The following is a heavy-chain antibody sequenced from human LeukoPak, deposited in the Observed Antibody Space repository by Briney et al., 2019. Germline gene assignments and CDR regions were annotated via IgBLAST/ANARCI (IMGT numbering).Heavy chain of an antibody. CDR2: ISGSGGST. CDR1: GFTFSGSA. CDR3: AKGPGVVPAAKVHFDY. D-gene: IGHD2-2*01. V-gene: IGHV3-23*01. J-gene: IGHJ4*02. Sequence: GGSLRLSCAASGFTFSGSAMHWVRQASGKGLEWVSAISGSGGSTYYADSVKGRFTISRDNSKNTLYLQMNSLRAEDTAVYYCAKGPGVVPAAKVHFDYWGQGTLVTVSS.